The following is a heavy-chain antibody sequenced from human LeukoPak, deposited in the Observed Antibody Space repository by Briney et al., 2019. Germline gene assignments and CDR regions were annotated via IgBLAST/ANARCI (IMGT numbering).Heavy chain of an antibody. Sequence: ASVKVPCKASGYTFTGHYMHWVRQAPGQGFEWMGWINPNNGGTNYAQKFQGRVTMTRDTSISTAYMELSRLRSDDTAVYYCARGYALYSGRYIDFDYWGQGTLVTVSS. J-gene: IGHJ4*02. D-gene: IGHD1-26*01. CDR1: GYTFTGHY. CDR3: ARGYALYSGRYIDFDY. CDR2: INPNNGGT. V-gene: IGHV1-2*02.